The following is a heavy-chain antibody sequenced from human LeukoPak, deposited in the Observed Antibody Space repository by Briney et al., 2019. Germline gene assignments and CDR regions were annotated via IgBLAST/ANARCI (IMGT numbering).Heavy chain of an antibody. CDR2: FYYSGST. Sequence: PSQTLSLTCTVSGGSISSGDYYWSWIRQPPGKGLEWIGYFYYSGSTYYNPSLKSRVTISVDTSKNQFSLKLSSVTAADTAVYYCARGRWALCSGGSCYPPHYFDYWGQGTLVTVSS. CDR3: ARGRWALCSGGSCYPPHYFDY. J-gene: IGHJ4*02. CDR1: GGSISSGDYY. V-gene: IGHV4-30-4*01. D-gene: IGHD2-15*01.